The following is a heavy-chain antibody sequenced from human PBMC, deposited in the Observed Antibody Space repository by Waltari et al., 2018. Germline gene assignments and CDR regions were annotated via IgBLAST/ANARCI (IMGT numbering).Heavy chain of an antibody. V-gene: IGHV4-34*02. CDR1: GVNLTGYY. D-gene: IGHD1-26*01. J-gene: IGHJ4*02. CDR2: NDHRGVT. Sequence: QVQLKQWGTGLLRPSETLSLKCAVYGVNLTGYYWTWVRQSPGKGLEWIGENDHRGVTNFNLSLMSRVFMSVDTSDKQLSLKLRSVTAADTAVYYCARHQRRGLRGLDVWGQGTQVAVSS. CDR3: ARHQRRGLRGLDV.